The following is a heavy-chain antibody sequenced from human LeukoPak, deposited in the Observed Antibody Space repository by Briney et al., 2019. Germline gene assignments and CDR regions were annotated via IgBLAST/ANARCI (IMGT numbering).Heavy chain of an antibody. CDR1: GFTLSSFG. Sequence: GGSLRLSCAASGFTLSSFGMSWVRQAPARGLEWVSVITASGVTTLYADSVKGRFTISRDTSKNTVYLQMNGLRAEDTAVYYCARDYYGSGSYYFDYWGQGTLVTVSS. D-gene: IGHD3-10*01. CDR2: ITASGVTT. J-gene: IGHJ4*02. V-gene: IGHV3-23*01. CDR3: ARDYYGSGSYYFDY.